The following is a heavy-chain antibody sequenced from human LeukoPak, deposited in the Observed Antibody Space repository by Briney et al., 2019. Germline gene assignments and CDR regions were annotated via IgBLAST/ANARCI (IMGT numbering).Heavy chain of an antibody. CDR1: GGSISSSNW. D-gene: IGHD6-19*01. V-gene: IGHV4-4*02. CDR3: ASAVGASGWSDAFDI. CDR2: IYHSGST. J-gene: IGHJ3*02. Sequence: PSGTLSLTCAVSGGSISSSNWWGWVRQPPGKGLEWIGEIYHSGSTNYNPSLKSRVTISVDKSKNQFSLKLSSVTAADTAVYYCASAVGASGWSDAFDIWGQGTMVTVSS.